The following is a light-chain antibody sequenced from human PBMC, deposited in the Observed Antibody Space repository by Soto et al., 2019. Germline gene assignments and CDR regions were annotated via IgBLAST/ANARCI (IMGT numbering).Light chain of an antibody. V-gene: IGLV1-40*01. J-gene: IGLJ1*01. Sequence: VLTPPPPVFWAPGQRGTLSRPGGSSHTGADYEVHWYQQLPGTVPKLLIYGNSNRPSGVPDRFSGSKSGTSASLAITGLQAEDEADYYCQSYDSSLSGSYVFGTGTKVTVL. CDR1: SSHTGADYE. CDR2: GNS. CDR3: QSYDSSLSGSYV.